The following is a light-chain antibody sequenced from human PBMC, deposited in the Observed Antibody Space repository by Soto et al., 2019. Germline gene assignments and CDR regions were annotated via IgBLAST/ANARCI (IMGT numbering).Light chain of an antibody. V-gene: IGKV4-1*01. J-gene: IGKJ1*01. Sequence: DIVLTQSPDSLAASLGERVTIKCRSSQSVLYGSNANNYLAWYQQKAGQPPTLLIYWASTRESGVPDRFSGSGSRTDSTLTISCQQAEDVTVYYCQRYYTIPGTFGLGTNVDIK. CDR1: QSVLYGSNANNY. CDR2: WAS. CDR3: QRYYTIPGT.